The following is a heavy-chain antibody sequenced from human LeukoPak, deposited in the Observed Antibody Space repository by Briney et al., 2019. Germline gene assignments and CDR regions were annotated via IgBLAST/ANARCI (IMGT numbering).Heavy chain of an antibody. CDR2: ISSSSSTI. CDR1: GFTFSSYS. Sequence: GGSLRLSCAASGFTFSSYSMNWVRQAPGKGLEWVSYISSSSSTIYYADSVKGRFTISRDNAKNSLYLQMNSLRVEDTAVYYCARDGVIYSFDPWGQGTLVTVSS. V-gene: IGHV3-48*04. CDR3: ARDGVIYSFDP. D-gene: IGHD2-21*01. J-gene: IGHJ5*02.